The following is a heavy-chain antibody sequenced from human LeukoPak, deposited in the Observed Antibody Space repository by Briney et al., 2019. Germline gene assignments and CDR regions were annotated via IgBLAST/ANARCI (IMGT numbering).Heavy chain of an antibody. CDR2: IYNSGST. V-gene: IGHV4-59*01. CDR1: DGSISIYY. D-gene: IGHD1-26*01. CDR3: ARDRVGATPGYYYYGMDV. J-gene: IGHJ6*02. Sequence: SETLSLTCTVSDGSISIYYWSWIRQPPGKGLEWIGYIYNSGSTIYNPSLKSRVTISVDTSKNQFSLKLSSVTAADTAVYYCARDRVGATPGYYYYGMDVWGQGTTVTVSS.